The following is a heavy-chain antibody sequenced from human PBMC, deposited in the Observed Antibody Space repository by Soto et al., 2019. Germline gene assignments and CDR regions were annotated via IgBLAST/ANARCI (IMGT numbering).Heavy chain of an antibody. V-gene: IGHV1-69*01. CDR3: ARDLPGYYYYYGMDV. CDR2: MIPIFGTA. CDR1: GGTFNSYA. J-gene: IGHJ6*02. Sequence: ASVKVTCKASGGTFNSYAISWVRQAPGQGLEWMGGMIPIFGTANYARKFQGRVTITADESTSTAYMELSSLRSEDTAVYYCARDLPGYYYYYGMDVWGQGPTLTVSS.